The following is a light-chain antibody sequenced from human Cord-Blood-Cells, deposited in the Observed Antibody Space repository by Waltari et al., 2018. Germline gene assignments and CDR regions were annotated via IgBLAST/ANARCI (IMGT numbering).Light chain of an antibody. CDR2: GAS. CDR1: QSVSSN. J-gene: IGKJ1*01. CDR3: QQYNNWWT. Sequence: EIVMTQSPATLSVSPGERATLSCRASQSVSSNLAWYQQKPGQAPRLLIYGASTRATGIPARCSGSGAGTEFTLTISSLQSEDFAVYDCQQYNNWWTFGQGTKVEIK. V-gene: IGKV3-15*01.